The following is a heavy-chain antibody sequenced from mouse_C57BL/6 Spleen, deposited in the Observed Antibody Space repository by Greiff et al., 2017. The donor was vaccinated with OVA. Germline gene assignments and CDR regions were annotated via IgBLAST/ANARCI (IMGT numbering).Heavy chain of an antibody. CDR1: GYTFTSYW. Sequence: VQLQQPGAELVKPGASVKLSCKASGYTFTSYWMHWVKQRPGQGLEWIGMIHPNSGSTNYNEKFKSKATLTVDKSSSTAYMQLSSLTSEDSAVYYCARKVGYAWFAYWGQGTLVTVSA. CDR2: IHPNSGST. CDR3: ARKVGYAWFAY. J-gene: IGHJ3*01. D-gene: IGHD3-1*01. V-gene: IGHV1-64*01.